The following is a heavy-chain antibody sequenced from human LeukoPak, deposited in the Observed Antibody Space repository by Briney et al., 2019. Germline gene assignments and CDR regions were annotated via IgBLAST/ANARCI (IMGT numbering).Heavy chain of an antibody. J-gene: IGHJ4*02. CDR1: GFSFTTYG. V-gene: IGHV3-30*03. CDR3: ARGPNSNWSGLDF. Sequence: GGSLRLSCAASGFSFTTYGMHWVRQAPLKGLEWLAAISYDGRNQNYADSVKGRFTVSRDNAKNTLYLQVNSLRAEDTAVYYCARGPNSNWSGLDFWGQGTLLTVSS. CDR2: ISYDGRNQ. D-gene: IGHD6-6*01.